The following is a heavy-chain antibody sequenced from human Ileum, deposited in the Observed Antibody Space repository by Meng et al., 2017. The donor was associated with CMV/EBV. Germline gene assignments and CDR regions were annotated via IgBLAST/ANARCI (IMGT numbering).Heavy chain of an antibody. D-gene: IGHD6-13*01. J-gene: IGHJ4*02. CDR2: IRPYTGQT. Sequence: ASVKVSCKASDYSFTTYGVSWVRQAPGQGLEWMGWIRPYTGQTVYALNLQGRVTVTADTSTGTAYMELRSLASDDTAVYYCARGTQQPDYWGPGTLVTVSS. CDR3: ARGTQQPDY. CDR1: DYSFTTYG. V-gene: IGHV1-18*01.